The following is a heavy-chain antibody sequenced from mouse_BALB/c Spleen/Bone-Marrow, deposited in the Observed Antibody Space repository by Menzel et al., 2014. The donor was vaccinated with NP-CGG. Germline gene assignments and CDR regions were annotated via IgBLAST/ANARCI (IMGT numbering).Heavy chain of an antibody. J-gene: IGHJ4*01. Sequence: QVQLQQSGAELVMPGASVKMSCKASGYTFTDNWIYWVKQRPGQGLEWIGAIDTSDSYTNYNQKFMGKASLTVDASSSTAYMQVSSLTSDDSAVYYCARGGHDFSLDYRGQGTSVTVSS. CDR3: ARGGHDFSLDY. D-gene: IGHD2-4*01. V-gene: IGHV1-69*01. CDR1: GYTFTDNW. CDR2: IDTSDSYT.